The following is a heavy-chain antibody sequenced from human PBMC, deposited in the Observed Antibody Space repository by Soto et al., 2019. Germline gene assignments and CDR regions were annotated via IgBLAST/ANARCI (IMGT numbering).Heavy chain of an antibody. Sequence: SVKVSCKASGGTFSSYTMSWVRQAPGQGLEWMGGIIPIFGTTTYAHKFQGRVTITADESTSTVYMELSSLRGEGTAVYYCARGALTTLAYYYGMDVWGQVTTFTVSS. CDR1: GGTFSSYT. V-gene: IGHV1-69*13. CDR2: IIPIFGTT. J-gene: IGHJ6*02. D-gene: IGHD4-4*01. CDR3: ARGALTTLAYYYGMDV.